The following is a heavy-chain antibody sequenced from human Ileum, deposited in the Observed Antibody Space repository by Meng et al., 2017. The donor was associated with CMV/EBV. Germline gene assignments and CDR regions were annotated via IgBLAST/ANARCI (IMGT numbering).Heavy chain of an antibody. J-gene: IGHJ4*02. CDR3: ARAAAAGTGFGDY. V-gene: IGHV1-2*04. CDR1: GYTFTGYY. Sequence: KASGYTFTGYYMHWVRQAPGQGLEWMGWINPNSGGTNYAQKFQGWVTMTRDTSISTAYMELSRLRSDDTAVYYCARAAAAGTGFGDYWGQGTLVTVSS. CDR2: INPNSGGT. D-gene: IGHD6-13*01.